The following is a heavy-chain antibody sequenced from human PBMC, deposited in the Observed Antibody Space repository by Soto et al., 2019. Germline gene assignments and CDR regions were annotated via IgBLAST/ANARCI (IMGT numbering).Heavy chain of an antibody. CDR1: GFTFSRYA. V-gene: IGHV3-23*01. D-gene: IGHD6-19*01. CDR2: ISGSGGST. CDR3: AKDTIAVAAYYYYYGVDV. Sequence: VGSLRLSCAAPGFTFSRYAMSWGLQSPGKGLEWVSGISGSGGSTYYADSVKGRFTISRDNSKNTLYLQMNSLRAEDTAVYYCAKDTIAVAAYYYYYGVDVWGQGTTVTV. J-gene: IGHJ6*02.